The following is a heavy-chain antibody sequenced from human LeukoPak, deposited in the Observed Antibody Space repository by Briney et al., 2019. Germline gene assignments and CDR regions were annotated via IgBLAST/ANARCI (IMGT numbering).Heavy chain of an antibody. CDR2: IRYDGSNK. J-gene: IGHJ4*02. CDR1: GFTFSSYG. CDR3: ARDNWYNVAARYLDY. V-gene: IGHV3-30*02. D-gene: IGHD6-6*01. Sequence: GGSLRLSCAASGFTFSSYGMHWVRQAPGKGLEWVAFIRYDGSNKYYADSVKGRFTISRDNSKNTLYLQMSSLRPEDTAVYYCARDNWYNVAARYLDYWGQGPPVAVSS.